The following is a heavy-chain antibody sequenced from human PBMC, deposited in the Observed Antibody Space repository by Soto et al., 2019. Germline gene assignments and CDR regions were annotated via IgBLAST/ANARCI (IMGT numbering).Heavy chain of an antibody. V-gene: IGHV3-48*01. CDR1: GFTFSSYS. Sequence: EVQLVESGGGLVQPGGSLRLSCAASGFTFSSYSMNWVRQAPGKGLEWVSYISSSSSTIYYADSVKGRFTISRDNAKNSLYLQMNSLRAEDTAVYYCARDCSGGSCYLRIPRDYWGQGTLVTVSS. CDR2: ISSSSSTI. D-gene: IGHD2-15*01. CDR3: ARDCSGGSCYLRIPRDY. J-gene: IGHJ4*02.